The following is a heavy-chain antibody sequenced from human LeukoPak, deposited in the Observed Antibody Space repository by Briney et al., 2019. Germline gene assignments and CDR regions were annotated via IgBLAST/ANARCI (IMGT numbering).Heavy chain of an antibody. CDR3: ARPKEFQKIFDY. Sequence: PSETLSLTCTVSGGSISSSDYYWGWIRQPPEKGLEWIGSIYYSGSTYYNPSLKSRVTISVDTSKSQFSLKLSSVTAADTAVYYCARPKEFQKIFDYWGQGTLVTVSS. CDR1: GGSISSSDYY. CDR2: IYYSGST. J-gene: IGHJ4*02. V-gene: IGHV4-39*01. D-gene: IGHD2-21*01.